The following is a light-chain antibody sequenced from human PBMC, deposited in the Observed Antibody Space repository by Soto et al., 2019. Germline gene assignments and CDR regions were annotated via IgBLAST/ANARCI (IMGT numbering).Light chain of an antibody. V-gene: IGLV8-61*01. Sequence: QTVLTQDSSFSVSPGGTVTLTCVLISGSVSTANNPNWYQQTPGQAPRTLIYSTSTRSSGVPDRFSGSILGNKAALTITGAQADDESDYYCALFMGNGISVFGTGTKVTVL. CDR1: SGSVSTANN. CDR2: STS. CDR3: ALFMGNGISV. J-gene: IGLJ1*01.